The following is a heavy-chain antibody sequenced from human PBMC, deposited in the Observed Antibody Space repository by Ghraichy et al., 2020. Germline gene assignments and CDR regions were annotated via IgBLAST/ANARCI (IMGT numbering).Heavy chain of an antibody. CDR1: GYTFTSYD. CDR3: ARGTRQWLATYYYYGMDV. D-gene: IGHD6-19*01. CDR2: MNPNSGNT. V-gene: IGHV1-8*03. J-gene: IGHJ6*02. Sequence: ASVKVSCKASGYTFTSYDINWVRQATGQGLEWMGWMNPNSGNTGYAQKFQGRVTITRNTSISTAYMELSSLRSEDTAVYYCARGTRQWLATYYYYGMDVWGQGTTVTVSS.